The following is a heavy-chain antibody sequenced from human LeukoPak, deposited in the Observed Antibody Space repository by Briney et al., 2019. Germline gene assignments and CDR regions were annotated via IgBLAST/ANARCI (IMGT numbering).Heavy chain of an antibody. Sequence: GGSLRLSCAASGVIISSYAMSWVRQAPGKGLQWVTTLSTSGATTYYADSVKGRFTISRDNSRNTLYLQMSGVRAEDTAVYYCARRKITTGAFDIWGQGTMVTVSS. V-gene: IGHV3-23*01. CDR3: ARRKITTGAFDI. CDR2: LSTSGATT. CDR1: GVIISSYA. J-gene: IGHJ3*02. D-gene: IGHD3-22*01.